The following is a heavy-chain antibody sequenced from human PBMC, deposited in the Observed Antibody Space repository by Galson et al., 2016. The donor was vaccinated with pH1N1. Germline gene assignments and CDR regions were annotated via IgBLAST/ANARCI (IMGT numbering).Heavy chain of an antibody. CDR2: FIPMLKLA. CDR1: GDSFSSYS. J-gene: IGHJ4*02. D-gene: IGHD2-21*01. V-gene: IGHV1-69*10. Sequence: SVKVSCKASGDSFSSYSINWVRQAPGQGLEWMGRFIPMLKLANYAQKFQDRVTITADESTSTVFMELRSLRSDDPAVYFCARVRSHIAMSDTFLYWGQGTLVTVSS. CDR3: ARVRSHIAMSDTFLY.